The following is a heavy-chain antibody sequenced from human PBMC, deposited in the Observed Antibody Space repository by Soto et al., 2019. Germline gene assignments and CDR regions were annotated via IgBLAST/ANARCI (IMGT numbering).Heavy chain of an antibody. D-gene: IGHD3-9*01. CDR3: AREFYYDILTGYYIFDY. Sequence: GGSLRLSCAASGFTFSDYYMSWIRQAPGKGLEWVSYISSSGSTIYYADSVKGRFTISRDNAKNSLYLQMNSLRAEDTAVYYCAREFYYDILTGYYIFDYWGQGTLVTVSS. CDR2: ISSSGSTI. V-gene: IGHV3-11*01. CDR1: GFTFSDYY. J-gene: IGHJ4*02.